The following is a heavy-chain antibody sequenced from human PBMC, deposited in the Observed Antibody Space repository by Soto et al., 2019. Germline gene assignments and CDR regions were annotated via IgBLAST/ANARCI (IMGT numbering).Heavy chain of an antibody. J-gene: IGHJ4*02. D-gene: IGHD3-22*01. CDR3: AKDHYYDSSGYYSYFDY. CDR1: GFTFSSYG. Sequence: QVQLVESGGGVVQPGRSPRLSCAASGFTFSSYGMHWVRQAPGKGLEWVAVISYDGSNKYYADSVKGRFTISRDNSKNTLYLQMNSLRAEDTAVYYCAKDHYYDSSGYYSYFDYWGQGTLVTVSS. CDR2: ISYDGSNK. V-gene: IGHV3-30*18.